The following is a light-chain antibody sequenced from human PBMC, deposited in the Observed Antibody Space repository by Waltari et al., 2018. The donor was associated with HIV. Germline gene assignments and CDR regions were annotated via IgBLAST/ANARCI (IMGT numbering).Light chain of an antibody. Sequence: QSVLAQPPSASGTPGQRVTISCSGSTSNIGGNTVSWYQQLPGTAPKPLISSNNERPSGVPDRLSGSTSGTSASLVISGLQSEDEADYYCAAWDDSLKGGAFGTGTKVTVL. V-gene: IGLV1-44*01. CDR3: AAWDDSLKGGA. J-gene: IGLJ1*01. CDR2: SNN. CDR1: TSNIGGNT.